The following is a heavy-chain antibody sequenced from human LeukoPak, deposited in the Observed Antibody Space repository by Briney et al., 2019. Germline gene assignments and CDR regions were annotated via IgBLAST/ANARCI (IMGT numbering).Heavy chain of an antibody. CDR3: ASAPVTAVAGMDYYYGMDV. Sequence: SETLSLTCTVSGGSISNYYWSWVRQPPGKGLEWLGYIYYSGSTNYNASLTSRVTISVDTSKNQFSLKLSSVTAPDTAVYYCASAPVTAVAGMDYYYGMDVWGQGTTVTVSS. V-gene: IGHV4-59*12. D-gene: IGHD6-19*01. CDR2: IYYSGST. CDR1: GGSISNYY. J-gene: IGHJ6*02.